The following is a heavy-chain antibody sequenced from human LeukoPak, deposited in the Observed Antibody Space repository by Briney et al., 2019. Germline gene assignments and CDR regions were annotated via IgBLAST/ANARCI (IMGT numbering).Heavy chain of an antibody. Sequence: GGSLRLSCVVSGFTFSSYGMHWVRQAPGKGLEWVALIWYDGSNKYYADSAKGRFTISRDNSKNTLYLQMNSLRADDTAVYYCARDVFTTYDTGGGYFDYWGQGTLASVSS. D-gene: IGHD3-22*01. V-gene: IGHV3-33*01. CDR1: GFTFSSYG. J-gene: IGHJ4*02. CDR2: IWYDGSNK. CDR3: ARDVFTTYDTGGGYFDY.